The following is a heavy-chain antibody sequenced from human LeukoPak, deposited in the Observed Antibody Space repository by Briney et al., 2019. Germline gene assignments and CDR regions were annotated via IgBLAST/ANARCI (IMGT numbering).Heavy chain of an antibody. Sequence: PGGSLRLSCAASGFTFSSYWMSWVRQAPGKGLEWVANIKQDGSEKYYVDSVKGRFTISRDNAKNSLYLQMNSLRAEDTAVYYCAKVRDSSGYYSRDAFDIWGQGTMVTVSS. CDR3: AKVRDSSGYYSRDAFDI. CDR1: GFTFSSYW. CDR2: IKQDGSEK. V-gene: IGHV3-7*01. J-gene: IGHJ3*02. D-gene: IGHD3-22*01.